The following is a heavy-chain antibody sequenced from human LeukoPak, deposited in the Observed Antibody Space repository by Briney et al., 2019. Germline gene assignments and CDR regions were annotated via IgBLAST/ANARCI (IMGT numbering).Heavy chain of an antibody. CDR1: GHSLTTYW. CDR2: IYPGDSDT. CDR3: ARHGVGYCSGGSCVLDY. V-gene: IGHV5-51*01. J-gene: IGHJ4*02. Sequence: GESLKISCKASGHSLTTYWIGWVRQMPGKGLEWMGIIYPGDSDTRYSPSFEGQVTISADKSITTAYLQWSSLKASDTAMYYCARHGVGYCSGGSCVLDYWGQGTLVTVSS. D-gene: IGHD2-15*01.